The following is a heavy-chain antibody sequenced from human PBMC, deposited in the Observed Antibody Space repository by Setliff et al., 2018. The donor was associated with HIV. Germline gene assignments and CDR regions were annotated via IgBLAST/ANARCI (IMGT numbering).Heavy chain of an antibody. Sequence: ASVKVSCKASGYTFTSYYVHWVRQAPGQGLEWMGIINPSSTSTNDAQRFQGRATMTRDTSTSTVYMELSSLRSEDTAVYYCARDHMSVGAWVGATSRGLFQHWGQGTLVTVSS. CDR2: INPSSTST. D-gene: IGHD1-26*01. CDR3: ARDHMSVGAWVGATSRGLFQH. CDR1: GYTFTSYY. V-gene: IGHV1-46*01. J-gene: IGHJ1*01.